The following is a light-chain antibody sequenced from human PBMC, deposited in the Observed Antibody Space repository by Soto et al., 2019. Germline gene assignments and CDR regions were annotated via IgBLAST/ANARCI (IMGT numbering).Light chain of an antibody. CDR2: GAF. J-gene: IGKJ4*01. Sequence: EIVMTQSPATLSVSPRERATLSCRASQSVSYNLAWYQQKPGQGPRLLIYGAFTRATGIPARFSGSGSGTEFTLTISSLQSEDFGVYYCQQYKNWPPLTFGGGTKVEIK. CDR3: QQYKNWPPLT. V-gene: IGKV3-15*01. CDR1: QSVSYN.